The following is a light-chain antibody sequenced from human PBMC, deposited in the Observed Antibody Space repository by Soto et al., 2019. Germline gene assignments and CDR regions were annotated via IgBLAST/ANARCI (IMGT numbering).Light chain of an antibody. CDR2: DAY. CDR1: QSVLYSSNNKNY. J-gene: IGKJ1*01. V-gene: IGKV4-1*01. Sequence: DIVMTQSPDSLAVSLGERATINCKSSQSVLYSSNNKNYLAWYQVKPGQAPRLLIYDAYSRATGIQDRFSGSGSGTDFTLTINRMEPEEFAVYYCQQFGSSSWTCGQGTKVDIK. CDR3: QQFGSSSWT.